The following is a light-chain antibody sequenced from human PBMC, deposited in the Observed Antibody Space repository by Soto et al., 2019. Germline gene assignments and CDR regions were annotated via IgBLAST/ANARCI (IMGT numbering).Light chain of an antibody. CDR2: EVS. CDR1: SSDVGNYNY. V-gene: IGLV2-8*01. J-gene: IGLJ2*01. CDR3: SSYAGSNNVVV. Sequence: QSALTQPPSASGSPGQSVTISCTGTSSDVGNYNYVSWYQQHPGKAPKLLIYEVSKRPSGVPDRFSGSKSGNTASLTVSGLQAEDEADYYCSSYAGSNNVVVFGGGTQLTVL.